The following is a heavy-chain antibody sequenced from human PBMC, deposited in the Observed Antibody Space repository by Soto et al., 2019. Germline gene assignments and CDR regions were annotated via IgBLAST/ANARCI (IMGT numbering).Heavy chain of an antibody. V-gene: IGHV1-18*04. Sequence: QVQLVQSGPEVRKPGASVKVSCKASGYIFSRYGISSVRQAPGQGLEWMAWISGYNGNTKFGERVQGRVNVTTDTSTSTAYMELRSLRSDDTAVYYCAREAAAERNSYGLDVWGQGTTVIVSS. CDR3: AREAAAERNSYGLDV. CDR1: GYIFSRYG. D-gene: IGHD6-13*01. CDR2: ISGYNGNT. J-gene: IGHJ6*02.